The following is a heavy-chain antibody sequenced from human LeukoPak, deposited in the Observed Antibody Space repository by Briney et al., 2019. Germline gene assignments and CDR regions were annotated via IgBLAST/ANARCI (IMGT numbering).Heavy chain of an antibody. Sequence: SETLSLTCTVSGGSISSYYWSWIRQPPGKGLEWIGYIYYSGSTSYNPSLKSRVTISVDTSKNQFSLKLSSVTAADTAVYYCARHPGIAAADYWGQGTLVTVSS. CDR2: IYYSGST. V-gene: IGHV4-59*08. CDR1: GGSISSYY. CDR3: ARHPGIAAADY. D-gene: IGHD6-13*01. J-gene: IGHJ4*02.